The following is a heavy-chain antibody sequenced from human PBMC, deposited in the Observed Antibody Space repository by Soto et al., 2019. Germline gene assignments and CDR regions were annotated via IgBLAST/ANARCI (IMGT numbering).Heavy chain of an antibody. CDR3: AKDLQGFGQH. D-gene: IGHD3-16*01. V-gene: IGHV3-30*18. CDR2: ISDDGSNK. J-gene: IGHJ1*01. CDR1: GFTFSSYG. Sequence: QVQLVESGGGVVQPGGSLRLSCAASGFTFSSYGMHWVRQAPGKGLEWVAVISDDGSNKYYADSVKGRFSISRDNPKNTLFLQMNSLRAEDTAVYYCAKDLQGFGQHWGQGTLVIVSS.